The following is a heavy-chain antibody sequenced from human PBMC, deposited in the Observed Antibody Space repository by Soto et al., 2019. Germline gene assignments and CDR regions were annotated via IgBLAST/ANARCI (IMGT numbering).Heavy chain of an antibody. CDR1: GFTFRNYA. Sequence: GGSLRLSCAASGFTFRNYAIHWVRQAPGKGLEWVAVISRDGSHKYYLDSVKGRFTISRDDSKDTVNLLMNSLRDDDSAMYYCARSRNSAVADSFDFWGQGTLVTVSS. V-gene: IGHV3-30*04. CDR2: ISRDGSHK. J-gene: IGHJ4*02. CDR3: ARSRNSAVADSFDF. D-gene: IGHD1-26*01.